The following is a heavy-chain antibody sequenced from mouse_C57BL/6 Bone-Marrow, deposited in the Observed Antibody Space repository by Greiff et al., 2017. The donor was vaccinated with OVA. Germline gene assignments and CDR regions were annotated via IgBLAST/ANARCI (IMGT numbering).Heavy chain of an antibody. D-gene: IGHD2-2*01. Sequence: QVQLKQSGPELVKPGASVKISCKASGYAFSSSWMNWVKQRPGKGLEWIGRIYPGDGDTNYNGKFKGKATLTADKSSSTAYMQLSSLTSEDSAVYSCARCLYYGYGEGDYWGQGTTLTVSS. CDR3: ARCLYYGYGEGDY. V-gene: IGHV1-82*01. J-gene: IGHJ2*01. CDR2: IYPGDGDT. CDR1: GYAFSSSW.